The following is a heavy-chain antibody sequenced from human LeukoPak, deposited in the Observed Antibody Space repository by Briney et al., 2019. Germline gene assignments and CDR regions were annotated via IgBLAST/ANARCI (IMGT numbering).Heavy chain of an antibody. V-gene: IGHV4-39*01. CDR3: ARTGTTGWYPR. CDR1: GGSISFSTFY. Sequence: SETLSLTCTVSGGSISFSTFYWAWIRQSPGKGLEWIGSIYYSGVTYYNPSLQSRLTVSVDTSKNQFSLHLTSVTAADTAVYSCARTGTTGWYPRWGQGTLVTVSS. CDR2: IYYSGVT. J-gene: IGHJ4*02. D-gene: IGHD6-19*01.